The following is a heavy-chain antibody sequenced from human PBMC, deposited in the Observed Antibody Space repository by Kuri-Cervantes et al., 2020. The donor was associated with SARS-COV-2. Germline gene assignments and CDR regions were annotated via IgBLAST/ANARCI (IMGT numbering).Heavy chain of an antibody. Sequence: GESLKISCAASGFTFSSYAMHWVRQAPGKGLQWVSSISSSSSYIYYADSVKGRFTISRDNAKNSLYLQMNSLRAEDTAVYYCARDQSGSYYFGYFDYWGQGTLVTVSS. CDR2: ISSSSSYI. V-gene: IGHV3-21*01. J-gene: IGHJ4*02. CDR3: ARDQSGSYYFGYFDY. D-gene: IGHD1-26*01. CDR1: GFTFSSYA.